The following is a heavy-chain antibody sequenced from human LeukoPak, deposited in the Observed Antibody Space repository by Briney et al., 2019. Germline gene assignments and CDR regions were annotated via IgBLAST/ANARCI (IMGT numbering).Heavy chain of an antibody. CDR3: ASRGYSYGPYGMDV. CDR1: GFTFSNYG. V-gene: IGHV3-33*03. J-gene: IGHJ6*02. CDR2: IWYDGSEK. Sequence: GGSLRLSCVASGFTFSNYGMHWVRQAPGKGLEWVAVIWYDGSEKYYADSVKGRFTISRDNAKNSLYLQMNSLRAEDTAVYYCASRGYSYGPYGMDVWGQGTTVTVSS. D-gene: IGHD5-18*01.